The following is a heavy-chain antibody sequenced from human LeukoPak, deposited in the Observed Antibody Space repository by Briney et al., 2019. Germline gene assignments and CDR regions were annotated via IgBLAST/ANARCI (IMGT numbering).Heavy chain of an antibody. D-gene: IGHD3-3*01. Sequence: PSETLSLTCAVYGGSFSGYYWSWIRQPPGKGLEWIGEINHSGSTNYNPSLKSRVTISVDTSKNQFSLKLSSVTAADTAVYYCARRGPYYDFWSGLTAWFDPWGQGTLVTVSS. V-gene: IGHV4-34*01. CDR2: INHSGST. CDR3: ARRGPYYDFWSGLTAWFDP. J-gene: IGHJ5*02. CDR1: GGSFSGYY.